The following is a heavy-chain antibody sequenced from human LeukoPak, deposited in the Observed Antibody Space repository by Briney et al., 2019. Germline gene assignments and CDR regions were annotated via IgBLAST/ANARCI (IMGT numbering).Heavy chain of an antibody. CDR2: ISGSGGST. CDR1: GFTFSSYA. D-gene: IGHD2-21*01. CDR3: AKAEQAVIAKTWDY. V-gene: IGHV3-23*01. Sequence: GGSLRLSCAASGFTFSSYAMSWVRQAPGKGLEWVSAISGSGGSTYYADSVKGRFTISRDNSKNTLYLQMNSLRAEDTAVYYCAKAEQAVIAKTWDYWGQGTLVTVSS. J-gene: IGHJ4*02.